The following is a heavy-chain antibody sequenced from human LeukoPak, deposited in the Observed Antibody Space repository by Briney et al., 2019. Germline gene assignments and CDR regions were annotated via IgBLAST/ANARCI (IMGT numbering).Heavy chain of an antibody. CDR1: GIIFSGYA. Sequence: GGSLRLSCAASGIIFSGYAMTWLRQAPGKGLEWVSSVSGNGDRTQYADSGKGRFTISRDNSKNTLYLQMNSLRAEDTAVYYCAKDPNGDYVGAFDMWGQGTPVTVSP. D-gene: IGHD4-17*01. J-gene: IGHJ3*02. CDR2: VSGNGDRT. CDR3: AKDPNGDYVGAFDM. V-gene: IGHV3-23*01.